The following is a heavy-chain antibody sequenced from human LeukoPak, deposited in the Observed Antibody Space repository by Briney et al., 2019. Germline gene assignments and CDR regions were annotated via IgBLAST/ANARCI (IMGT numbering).Heavy chain of an antibody. CDR2: IIPIFGTA. D-gene: IGHD5-24*01. CDR3: ARVMAFGCFDY. V-gene: IGHV1-69*13. CDR1: GGTFSSYA. Sequence: ASVKVSCKASGGTFSSYAISWVRQAPGQGLEWMGGIIPIFGTANYAQKFQGRVTITADESTSTAYMELSSLRSEDTAVYYYARVMAFGCFDYWGQGTLVTVSS. J-gene: IGHJ4*02.